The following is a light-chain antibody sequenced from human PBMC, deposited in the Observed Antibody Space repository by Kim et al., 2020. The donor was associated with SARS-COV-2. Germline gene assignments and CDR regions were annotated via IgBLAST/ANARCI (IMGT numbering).Light chain of an antibody. Sequence: GQRVTIYCTVSSSNIGSNYVYWYQQLPGTAPKLLIYRNNQRPSGVPDRFSGSKSGTSASLAISGLRSEDEADYYCAAWDDSLSGQVFGTGTKVTVL. V-gene: IGLV1-47*01. J-gene: IGLJ1*01. CDR3: AAWDDSLSGQV. CDR1: SSNIGSNY. CDR2: RNN.